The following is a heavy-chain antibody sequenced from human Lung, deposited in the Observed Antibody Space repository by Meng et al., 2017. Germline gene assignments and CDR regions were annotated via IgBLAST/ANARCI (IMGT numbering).Heavy chain of an antibody. Sequence: QVQLVQAGAELKKPGAAVKRSCKASGYTFTTYAMNWVRQAPGQGLEWMGWINTDTRNPTYAQGFTGQFVFSLDTSVSTAYLQISSLMAEDTAIYYCARGDLGMSGYYYTVHWGQGTLVTVSS. D-gene: IGHD3-22*01. CDR1: GYTFTTYA. CDR3: ARGDLGMSGYYYTVH. J-gene: IGHJ4*02. V-gene: IGHV7-4-1*02. CDR2: INTDTRNP.